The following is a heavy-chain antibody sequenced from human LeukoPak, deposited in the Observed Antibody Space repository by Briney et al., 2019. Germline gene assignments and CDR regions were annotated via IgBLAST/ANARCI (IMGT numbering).Heavy chain of an antibody. D-gene: IGHD3-10*01. CDR3: ARGGMSYYYGSGSYYYFDY. J-gene: IGHJ4*02. V-gene: IGHV4-39*07. Sequence: SETLSLTCSVSGGSISSSSYYWSWIRQPPGKGLEWIGEINHSGSTNYNPSLKSRVTISVDTSKNQFSLKLSSVTAADTAVYYCARGGMSYYYGSGSYYYFDYWGQGTLVTLSS. CDR1: GGSISSSSYY. CDR2: INHSGST.